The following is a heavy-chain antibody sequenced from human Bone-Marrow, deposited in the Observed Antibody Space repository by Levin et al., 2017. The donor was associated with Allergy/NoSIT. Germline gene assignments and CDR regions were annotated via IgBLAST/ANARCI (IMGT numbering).Heavy chain of an antibody. CDR2: ISESGSST. J-gene: IGHJ4*01. V-gene: IGHV3-23*01. CDR1: GFTFSNYG. Sequence: GGSLRLSCAASGFTFSNYGMSWVRQAPGKGLEWVSGISESGSSTYSADSVKGRFTISRDNPKNTVYLQMDSLRVEDTAVYFCAKDGDSSGWYDKWGQGTLVAVSS. CDR3: AKDGDSSGWYDK. D-gene: IGHD6-19*01.